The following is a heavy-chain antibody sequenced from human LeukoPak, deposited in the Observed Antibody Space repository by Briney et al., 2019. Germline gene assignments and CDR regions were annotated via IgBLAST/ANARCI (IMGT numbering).Heavy chain of an antibody. V-gene: IGHV3-30*18. D-gene: IGHD3-10*01. CDR1: GFTFSSYG. J-gene: IGHJ2*01. CDR2: ISYDGSNK. CDR3: AKDYGEPRGTVAYWYFDL. Sequence: PGGSLRLSCAASGFTFSSYGMHWVRQAPGKGLEWVAVISYDGSNKYYADSVKGRFTISRDNSKNTLYLQMNSLRAEDTAVYYCAKDYGEPRGTVAYWYFDLWGRGTLVTVSS.